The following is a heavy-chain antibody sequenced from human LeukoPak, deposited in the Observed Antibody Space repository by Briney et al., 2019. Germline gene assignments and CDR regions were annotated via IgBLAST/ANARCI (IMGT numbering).Heavy chain of an antibody. Sequence: PGGSLRLSCAASGFTVSSNYMSWVRQAPGKGLEWVSVIYSGGSTYYADSVKGRFTISRDNSKNTLYLQMNSLRAEDTAVYYCARDGIAATFQHWGQGTLVTVSS. CDR3: ARDGIAATFQH. J-gene: IGHJ1*01. CDR1: GFTVSSNY. CDR2: IYSGGST. D-gene: IGHD6-13*01. V-gene: IGHV3-66*01.